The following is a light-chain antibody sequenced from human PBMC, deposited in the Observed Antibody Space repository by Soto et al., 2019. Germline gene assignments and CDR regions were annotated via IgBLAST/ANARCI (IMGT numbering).Light chain of an antibody. CDR3: QQYGRT. CDR2: GAS. CDR1: QSISSSY. J-gene: IGKJ1*01. Sequence: EIVLTQSPGTLSLSLGERATLSCRASQSISSSYLAWYQQKPGQAPRLLIYGASSRATGIPDRFSGSGSGTDFTLTISRLEPEDVAVYYCQQYGRTFGQGTKVEI. V-gene: IGKV3-20*01.